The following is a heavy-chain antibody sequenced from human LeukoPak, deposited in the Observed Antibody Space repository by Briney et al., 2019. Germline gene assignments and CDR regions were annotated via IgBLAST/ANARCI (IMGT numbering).Heavy chain of an antibody. Sequence: GGSLRLSCAASWFTFSNYVLNWVRPAPPKGLDWLSYISSSGRNISYADSVNGRFTISRDNAKNSLYLQMNSLRAEDTAVYYCARDLVQLWSKDYWGQGTLVTVSS. CDR2: ISSSGRNI. CDR1: WFTFSNYV. V-gene: IGHV3-48*03. J-gene: IGHJ4*02. D-gene: IGHD5-18*01. CDR3: ARDLVQLWSKDY.